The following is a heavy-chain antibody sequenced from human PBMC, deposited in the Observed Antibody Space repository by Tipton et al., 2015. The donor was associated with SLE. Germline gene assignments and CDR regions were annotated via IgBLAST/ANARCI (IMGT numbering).Heavy chain of an antibody. CDR2: IYTSGST. CDR3: ARVNIAAAGHFDY. CDR1: GGSISSGSYY. V-gene: IGHV4-61*02. D-gene: IGHD6-13*01. Sequence: TLSLTCTVSGGSISSGSYYWSWIRQPAGKGLEWIGRIYTSGSTNYNPSLKSRVTISVDTSKNQFSLKLSSVTAADTAVYYRARVNIAAAGHFDYWGQGTLVTVSS. J-gene: IGHJ4*02.